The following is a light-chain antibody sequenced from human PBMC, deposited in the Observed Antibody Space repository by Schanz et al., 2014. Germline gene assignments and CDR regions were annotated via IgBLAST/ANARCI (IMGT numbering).Light chain of an antibody. Sequence: DIQLTQSPSSVSTSVGDSVTITCRASQGITNHLAWYQQKPGKVPKLLIYAASTLQSGVPSRFSGSGSGTDFTLSISSLQPEDVATYYCQQCYSHPTFGQGTKVEIK. J-gene: IGKJ1*01. V-gene: IGKV1-27*01. CDR2: AAS. CDR3: QQCYSHPT. CDR1: QGITNH.